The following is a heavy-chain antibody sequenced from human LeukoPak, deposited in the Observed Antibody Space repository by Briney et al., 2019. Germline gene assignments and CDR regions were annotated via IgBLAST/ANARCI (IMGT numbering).Heavy chain of an antibody. D-gene: IGHD5-18*01. V-gene: IGHV3-23*01. J-gene: IGHJ4*02. CDR1: GFTFSSYA. CDR2: ISGSGGST. CDR3: AKGGQLWLSQTDY. Sequence: GGSLRLSCAASGFTFSSYAMSWVRQAPGKGLEWVSAISGSGGSTYYADSVKSRFTISRDNSKNTLYLQMNSLRAEDTAVYYCAKGGQLWLSQTDYWGQGTLVTVSS.